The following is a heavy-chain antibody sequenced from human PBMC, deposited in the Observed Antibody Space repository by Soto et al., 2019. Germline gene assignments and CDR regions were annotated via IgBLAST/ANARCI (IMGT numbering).Heavy chain of an antibody. V-gene: IGHV1-46*01. CDR1: GYTFTSYY. CDR2: INPSGGST. D-gene: IGHD3-3*01. J-gene: IGHJ3*02. Sequence: GASVKVSCKASGYTFTSYYMHWVRQAPGQGLEWMGIINPSGGSTSYAQKSQGRVTMTRDTSTSTVYMELSSLRSEDTAVYYCARDSQETYYDFWSGEYDIWGQGTMVTVSS. CDR3: ARDSQETYYDFWSGEYDI.